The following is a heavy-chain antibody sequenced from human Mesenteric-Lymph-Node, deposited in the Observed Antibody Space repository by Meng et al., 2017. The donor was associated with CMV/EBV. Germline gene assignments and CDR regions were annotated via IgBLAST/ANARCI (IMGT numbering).Heavy chain of an antibody. CDR1: GYTFASYG. CDR3: ARHYYDSSGYSDY. CDR2: ISAYNGNT. J-gene: IGHJ4*02. D-gene: IGHD3-22*01. V-gene: IGHV1-18*01. Sequence: ASVKVSCKASGYTFASYGISWVRQAPGQGLEWMGWISAYNGNTNYAQKLQGRVTMTSDTSASTAYLQWSSLKASDTAMYYCARHYYDSSGYSDYWGQGTLVTVSS.